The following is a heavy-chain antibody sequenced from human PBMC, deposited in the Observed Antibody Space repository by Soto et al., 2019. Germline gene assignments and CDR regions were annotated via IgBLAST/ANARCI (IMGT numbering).Heavy chain of an antibody. CDR2: IKSKTDGGTT. CDR3: TTQIQLWERSFDY. CDR1: GFTFSNAW. Sequence: SLRLSCAASGFTFSNAWMSWVRQAPGKGLEWVGRIKSKTDGGTTDYAAPVKGRFTISRDDSKNTLYLQMNSLKTEDTAVYYCTTQIQLWERSFDYWGQGTLVTVSS. V-gene: IGHV3-15*01. J-gene: IGHJ4*02. D-gene: IGHD5-18*01.